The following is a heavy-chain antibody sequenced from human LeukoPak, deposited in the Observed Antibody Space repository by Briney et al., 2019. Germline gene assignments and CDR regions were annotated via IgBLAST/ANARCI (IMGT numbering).Heavy chain of an antibody. Sequence: PGGSLRLSCAASGFTFSSYSMNWVRQAPGKGLGCVSSISSSSSSIYYADSVKGRFTISRDDAKSSLYLQMNSLRAEDTAAYYCARTATDTGEFDYWGQGTLVTVSS. CDR2: ISSSSSSI. CDR1: GFTFSSYS. D-gene: IGHD6-13*01. V-gene: IGHV3-21*01. CDR3: ARTATDTGEFDY. J-gene: IGHJ4*02.